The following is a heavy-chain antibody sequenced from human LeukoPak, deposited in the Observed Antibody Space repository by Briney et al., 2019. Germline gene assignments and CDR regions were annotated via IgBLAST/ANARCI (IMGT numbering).Heavy chain of an antibody. Sequence: NTSETLSLTCTVSGGSISSYYWSWIRQPPGKGLEWIGYIYYSGSTNYNPSLKSRVTISVDTSKNQFSLKLSSVTAADTTVYYCARRNYGGIGYWGQGTLVTVSS. V-gene: IGHV4-59*01. CDR1: GGSISSYY. CDR3: ARRNYGGIGY. D-gene: IGHD4-23*01. CDR2: IYYSGST. J-gene: IGHJ4*02.